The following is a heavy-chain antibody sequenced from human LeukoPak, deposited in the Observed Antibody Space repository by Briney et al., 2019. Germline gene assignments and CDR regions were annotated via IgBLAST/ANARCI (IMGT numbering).Heavy chain of an antibody. Sequence: GGSLRLSCAASGFTFSSYAVSWVRQAPGKGLEWVSSISSSSSYIYYADSVKGRFTISRDNAKNSLYLQMNSLRAEDTAVYYCARHHRPDIVVVPAAVDLDPFDYWGQGTLVTVSS. CDR3: ARHHRPDIVVVPAAVDLDPFDY. CDR1: GFTFSSYA. J-gene: IGHJ4*02. D-gene: IGHD2-2*01. CDR2: ISSSSSYI. V-gene: IGHV3-21*01.